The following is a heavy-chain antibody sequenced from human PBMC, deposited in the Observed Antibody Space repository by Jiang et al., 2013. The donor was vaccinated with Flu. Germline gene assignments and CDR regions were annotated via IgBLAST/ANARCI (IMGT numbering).Heavy chain of an antibody. J-gene: IGHJ4*02. CDR1: GYSFTSYW. Sequence: GAEVKKPGESLKISCKGSGYSFTSYWIGWVRQMPEKGLEWMGIIYPGDSDTTYSPSFQGRVTISGDKSISTAYLQWSSLKASDTAMYYCARLPLDSEGSGSYRTRYAFDYWGQGTLVTVSS. CDR3: ARLPLDSEGSGSYRTRYAFDY. D-gene: IGHD1-26*01. V-gene: IGHV5-51*01. CDR2: IYPGDSDT.